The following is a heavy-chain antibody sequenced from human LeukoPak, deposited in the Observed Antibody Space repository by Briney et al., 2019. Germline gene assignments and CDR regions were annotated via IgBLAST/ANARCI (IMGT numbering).Heavy chain of an antibody. D-gene: IGHD2-21*01. CDR2: ISSSGSTI. J-gene: IGHJ4*02. Sequence: GGSLRLSCAASGFTFSDYYMSWIRQAPGKGLEWVSYISSSGSTIYYADSVKGRFTISRDNAKNSLYLQMNSLRAEDTAVYYCASSPNCGGDCYDYWGQGTPVTVSS. CDR1: GFTFSDYY. V-gene: IGHV3-11*01. CDR3: ASSPNCGGDCYDY.